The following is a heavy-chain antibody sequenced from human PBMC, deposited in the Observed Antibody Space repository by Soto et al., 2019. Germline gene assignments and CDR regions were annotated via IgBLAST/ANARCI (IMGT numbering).Heavy chain of an antibody. J-gene: IGHJ6*02. V-gene: IGHV1-18*01. CDR2: ISAYNGNT. D-gene: IGHD6-19*01. CDR1: GYTFTSYG. CDR3: ARDDSSGPTVGLYYYYYYGMDV. Sequence: GASVKVSCKASGYTFTSYGISWVRQAPGQGLEWMGWISAYNGNTNYAQKLQGRVTMTTDTSTSTAYMELRSLRSDDTAVYYCARDDSSGPTVGLYYYYYYGMDVWGQGTTVTVSS.